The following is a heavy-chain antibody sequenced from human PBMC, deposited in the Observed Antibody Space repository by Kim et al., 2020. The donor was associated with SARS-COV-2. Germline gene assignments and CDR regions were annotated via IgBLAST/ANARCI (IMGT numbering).Heavy chain of an antibody. V-gene: IGHV5-10-1*01. Sequence: TNYSPSFQGHVTISADKSISTAYLQWSSLKASDTAMYYCARLKMATIEEYWGQGTLVTVSS. CDR2: T. J-gene: IGHJ4*02. CDR3: ARLKMATIEEY. D-gene: IGHD5-12*01.